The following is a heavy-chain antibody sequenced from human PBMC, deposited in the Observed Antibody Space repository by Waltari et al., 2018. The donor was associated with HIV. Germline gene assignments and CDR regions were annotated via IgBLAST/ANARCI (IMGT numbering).Heavy chain of an antibody. V-gene: IGHV2-5*01. CDR2: IYWNGDK. CDR3: AHREAEGYSGFEF. D-gene: IGHD3-16*02. Sequence: ITLKESGPTLMKPTQTLTLTCPFSGFSLTTVGVGVGWIRQPPGKALEWLALIYWNGDKRFSPSLRNRLSITNDTSKDQVVLTMTKMDPVDTGTYYCAHREAEGYSGFEFWGQGSLVTVSS. CDR1: GFSLTTVGVG. J-gene: IGHJ4*02.